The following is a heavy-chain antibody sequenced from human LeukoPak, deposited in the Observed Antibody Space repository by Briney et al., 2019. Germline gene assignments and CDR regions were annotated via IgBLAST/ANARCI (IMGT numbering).Heavy chain of an antibody. CDR2: INPNSGGT. Sequence: ASVEVSCKASGYTFIGYYVHWVRQAPGQGLEWMGWINPNSGGTNYAQKFQGWVTMTRDTSISTAYMELSRLRSDDTAVYYCARDGRILEAFDIWGQGTMVTVSS. CDR1: GYTFIGYY. D-gene: IGHD1-1*01. J-gene: IGHJ3*02. CDR3: ARDGRILEAFDI. V-gene: IGHV1-2*04.